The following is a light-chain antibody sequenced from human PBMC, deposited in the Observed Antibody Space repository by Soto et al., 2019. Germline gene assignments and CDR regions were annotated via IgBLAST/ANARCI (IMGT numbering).Light chain of an antibody. J-gene: IGKJ4*01. V-gene: IGKV1-27*01. CDR2: AAS. Sequence: DIQMTQSPSSLSASVGDRVTITCRASQGISNYLAWYQQKPGKVPKLLFYAASTLQSGVPSRFSGSGSGTDFTLTISSLQPEDVATYYCQKYNSAPPFGGGTKVEIK. CDR1: QGISNY. CDR3: QKYNSAPP.